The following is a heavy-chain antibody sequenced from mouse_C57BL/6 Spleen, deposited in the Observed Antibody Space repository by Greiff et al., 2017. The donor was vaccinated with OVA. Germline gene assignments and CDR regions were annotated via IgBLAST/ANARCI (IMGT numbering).Heavy chain of an antibody. CDR2: INPGSGGT. D-gene: IGHD1-1*01. Sequence: QVQLKESGAELVRPGTSVKVSCKASGYAFTNYLIEWVKQRPGQGLEWIGVINPGSGGTNYNEKFKGKATLTADKSSSTAYMQLSSLTSEDSAVYFCARAYYYGSSSYYFDYWGQGTTLTVSS. CDR1: GYAFTNYL. CDR3: ARAYYYGSSSYYFDY. V-gene: IGHV1-54*01. J-gene: IGHJ2*01.